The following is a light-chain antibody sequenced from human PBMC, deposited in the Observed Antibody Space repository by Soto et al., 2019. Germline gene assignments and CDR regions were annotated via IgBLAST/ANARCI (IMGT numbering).Light chain of an antibody. CDR1: QSINIY. CDR3: QQSYRNPYT. CDR2: GAS. V-gene: IGKV1-39*01. J-gene: IGKJ2*01. Sequence: IQMTQSPSSLSASVGDSVTVTCRASQSINIYLNWYQQKPGKAPTLLIYGASSLQSGVPSRFTGGGTRTHYTLTISSLQPEDFATYYCQQSYRNPYTFGQGTKLEIK.